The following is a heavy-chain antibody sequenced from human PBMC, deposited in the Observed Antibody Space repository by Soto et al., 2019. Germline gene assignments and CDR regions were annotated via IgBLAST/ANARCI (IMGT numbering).Heavy chain of an antibody. CDR2: ITPMFGTP. D-gene: IGHD3-22*01. Sequence: SVKLSCNASGGTFRSNTITWVRQSPRQGLEWMGGITPMFGTPNYAQKFRGRVTITADESTSTAYMELSSLRSEDTAMYFCARDGTLYDSRAYYYLYWGQGTLVT. CDR3: ARDGTLYDSRAYYYLY. J-gene: IGHJ4*02. CDR1: GGTFRSNT. V-gene: IGHV1-69*13.